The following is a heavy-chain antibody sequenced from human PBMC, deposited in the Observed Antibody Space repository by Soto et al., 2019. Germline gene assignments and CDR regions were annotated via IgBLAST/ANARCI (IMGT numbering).Heavy chain of an antibody. J-gene: IGHJ3*02. CDR1: GGSFSGYY. CDR2: INHSGST. V-gene: IGHV4-34*01. D-gene: IGHD2-15*01. CDR3: ARADSVVVVAAAGADAFDI. Sequence: QVQLQQWGAGLLKPSETLSLTCAVYGGSFSGYYWSWICQPPGKGLERIGEINHSGSTNYNPSLKSRVTISVDTSKNQYSLELSFVTAANKVVYYCARADSVVVVAAAGADAFDIWGQGTMVTVSS.